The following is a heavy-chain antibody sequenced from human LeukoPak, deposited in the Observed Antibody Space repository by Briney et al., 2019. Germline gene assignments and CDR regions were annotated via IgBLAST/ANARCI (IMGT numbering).Heavy chain of an antibody. D-gene: IGHD4-17*01. CDR1: GFTFSSYE. V-gene: IGHV3-48*03. Sequence: HPGGSLRLSCAVSGFTFSSYEMNWVRQAPGKGLEWVSYISRSGTTIHYADSVKGRFTISRDNAKNSLYLQMNSLRAEDTAVYYCAREMHGDDDYWGQGTLVTVSS. CDR2: ISRSGTTI. J-gene: IGHJ4*02. CDR3: AREMHGDDDY.